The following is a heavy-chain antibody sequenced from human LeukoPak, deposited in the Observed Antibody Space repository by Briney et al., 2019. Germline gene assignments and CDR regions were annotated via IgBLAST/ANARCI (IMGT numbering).Heavy chain of an antibody. CDR1: GGTFSSYA. CDR3: ARAEYSSSWGYYYYYYMDV. CDR2: INPFFGTA. V-gene: IGHV1-69*05. J-gene: IGHJ6*03. Sequence: GSSETVSCKESGGTFSSYAISWLRQAPGQGLAFLGGINPFFGTANYAQKFQGRVTITTDESTSTAYMELSSLRSEDTAVYYCARAEYSSSWGYYYYYYMDVWGKGTTVTVSS. D-gene: IGHD6-6*01.